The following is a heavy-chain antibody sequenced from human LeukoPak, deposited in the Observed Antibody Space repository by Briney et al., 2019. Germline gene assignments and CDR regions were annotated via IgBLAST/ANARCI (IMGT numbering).Heavy chain of an antibody. CDR3: ARAHKTIAAAGMGVLGWDY. V-gene: IGHV1-46*01. CDR1: GYTFTSYY. CDR2: INPSGGST. D-gene: IGHD6-13*01. J-gene: IGHJ4*02. Sequence: ASVKVSCKASGYTFTSYYMHWVRQAPGQGLEWMGIINPSGGSTSYAQKFQGRVTMTRDTSTSTVYMELSSLRSEDTAVYYCARAHKTIAAAGMGVLGWDYWGQGTLVTVSS.